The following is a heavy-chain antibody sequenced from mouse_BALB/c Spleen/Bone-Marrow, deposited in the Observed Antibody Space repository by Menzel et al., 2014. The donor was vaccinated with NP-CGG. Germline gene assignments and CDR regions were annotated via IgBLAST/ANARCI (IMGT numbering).Heavy chain of an antibody. CDR1: GDSITSGN. V-gene: IGHV3-8*02. CDR2: ISYSGST. CDR3: ATYDGYYFDY. Sequence: EVKVEESGPSLAKPSQTLSLTCSVTGDSITSGNWNWIRKFPGNKLEYMGYISYSGSTYYSPSLKSRTSITRDTSKNQYYLQLNSVTTEDTATYYCATYDGYYFDYWGQGTTLTVSS. D-gene: IGHD2-3*01. J-gene: IGHJ2*01.